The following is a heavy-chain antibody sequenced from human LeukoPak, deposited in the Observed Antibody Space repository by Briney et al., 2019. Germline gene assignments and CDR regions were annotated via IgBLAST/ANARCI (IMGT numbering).Heavy chain of an antibody. Sequence: PGGSLRLSCAASGFTFSDYAIHWVRQAPGKGLEWVAVISYDGSNKYYADSVKGRFTTSRDNSENTLYLQMNSLRAEDTAVYYCASTRWNYWGQGTLVTVSS. D-gene: IGHD1-1*01. CDR3: ASTRWNY. CDR2: ISYDGSNK. J-gene: IGHJ4*02. CDR1: GFTFSDYA. V-gene: IGHV3-30-3*01.